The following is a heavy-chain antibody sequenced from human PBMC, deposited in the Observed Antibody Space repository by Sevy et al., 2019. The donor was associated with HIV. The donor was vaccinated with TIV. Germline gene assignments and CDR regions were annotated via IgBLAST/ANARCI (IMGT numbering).Heavy chain of an antibody. J-gene: IGHJ4*02. D-gene: IGHD6-19*01. V-gene: IGHV1-2*02. CDR2: INPNSGGT. CDR3: ARTYGGIAVDGVSGY. CDR1: GYTFTGYY. Sequence: ASVKVSCKASGYTFTGYYMHWVRQAPGQGLEWMGWINPNSGGTNYAQKFQGRVTMTRDTSISTAYMELSRLRSDDTAVYYCARTYGGIAVDGVSGYWGQGTLVTVSS.